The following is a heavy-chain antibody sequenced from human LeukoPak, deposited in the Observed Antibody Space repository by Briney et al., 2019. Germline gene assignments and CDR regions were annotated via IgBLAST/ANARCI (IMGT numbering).Heavy chain of an antibody. Sequence: ASVKVSCKASGYTFTSYDINWVRQATGQGLEWMGWMNPNSGSTGYAQKFQGRVTITRNTSISTAYMELSGLRPEDTAVYYCARGRSKGYPYYFEYWGQGTLVTVSS. J-gene: IGHJ4*02. CDR2: MNPNSGST. CDR3: ARGRSKGYPYYFEY. V-gene: IGHV1-8*03. D-gene: IGHD5-12*01. CDR1: GYTFTSYD.